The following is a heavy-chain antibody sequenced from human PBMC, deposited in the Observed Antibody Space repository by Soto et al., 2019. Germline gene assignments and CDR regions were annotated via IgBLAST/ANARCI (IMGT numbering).Heavy chain of an antibody. J-gene: IGHJ4*02. Sequence: QVQLVQSGAEVKKPGSSVTVSCKASGGTFSSYAISWVRQAPGQGLEWMGGIIPIFGTANYAQKFQGRVTITADESTSTAYIELSSLRSDDTAVYYCARALGYDYGDYGFDYWGQGTLVTGSS. CDR1: GGTFSSYA. CDR3: ARALGYDYGDYGFDY. D-gene: IGHD4-17*01. CDR2: IIPIFGTA. V-gene: IGHV1-69*01.